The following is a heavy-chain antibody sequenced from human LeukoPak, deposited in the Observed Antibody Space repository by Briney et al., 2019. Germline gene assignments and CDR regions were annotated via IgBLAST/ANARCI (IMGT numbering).Heavy chain of an antibody. Sequence: GGSLRLSCAASGFTFSSYAMHWVRQAPGKGLEWVAVISFDGSDKYYADSVKGRFTVSRDNSKNTLYVQMNSLRVEDTAVYYCARVLDSSGYYLTYYYYGMDVWGQGTTVTVSS. CDR2: ISFDGSDK. CDR3: ARVLDSSGYYLTYYYYGMDV. V-gene: IGHV3-30*04. J-gene: IGHJ6*02. CDR1: GFTFSSYA. D-gene: IGHD3-22*01.